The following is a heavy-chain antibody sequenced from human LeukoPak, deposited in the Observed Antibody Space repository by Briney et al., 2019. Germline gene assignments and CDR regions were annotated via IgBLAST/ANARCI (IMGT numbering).Heavy chain of an antibody. Sequence: SQTLSLTCAISGDSVSSNSSWNWIRQSPSRGLERLGRTYYRSKWYNDYVVSVKSRININPDTSKNQFSLQLNSVTPEDTAVYYCARGGQGDGYSADEAFDLWGQGTMVTVS. V-gene: IGHV6-1*01. CDR3: ARGGQGDGYSADEAFDL. CDR2: TYYRSKWYN. D-gene: IGHD5-18*01. J-gene: IGHJ3*01. CDR1: GDSVSSNSS.